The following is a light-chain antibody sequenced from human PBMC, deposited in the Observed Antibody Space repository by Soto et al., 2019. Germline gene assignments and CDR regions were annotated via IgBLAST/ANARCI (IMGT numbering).Light chain of an antibody. J-gene: IGKJ4*01. CDR1: RSVTGN. V-gene: IGKV3-15*01. CDR2: GAS. CDR3: QQYNNWPLT. Sequence: EIVMTQSPATLSVSPGERATLSCRASRSVTGNLAWYQQKLGQTPRLLIYGASTRATGIPARFSGSGSETEFTLTISSLQSEDFAVYYCQQYNNWPLTFGGGTKVENK.